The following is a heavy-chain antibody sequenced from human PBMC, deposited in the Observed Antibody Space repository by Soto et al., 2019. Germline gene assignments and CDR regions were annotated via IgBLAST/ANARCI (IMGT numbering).Heavy chain of an antibody. CDR1: GFTFDDYA. Sequence: GGSLRLSXAAPGFTFDDYAMHWVRQAPGKGLEWVSGISWNSGSIGYADSVKGRFTISRDNAKNSLYLQMNSLRAEDTALYYCAKDMASSPYRGFDYWGQGTLVTVSS. J-gene: IGHJ4*02. CDR3: AKDMASSPYRGFDY. D-gene: IGHD6-6*01. V-gene: IGHV3-9*01. CDR2: ISWNSGSI.